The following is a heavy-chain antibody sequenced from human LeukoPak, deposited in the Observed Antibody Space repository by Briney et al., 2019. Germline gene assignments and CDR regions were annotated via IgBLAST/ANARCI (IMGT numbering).Heavy chain of an antibody. D-gene: IGHD1-26*01. Sequence: SSQTLSLTCTVSGGSISSSSYYWGWIRQPPGKGLEWIGSIYYSGSTYYNPSLKSRVTISVDTSKNQFSLKLSSVTAADTAVYYCARAGATTSDGYFDYWGQGTLVTVSS. CDR1: GGSISSSSYY. CDR3: ARAGATTSDGYFDY. V-gene: IGHV4-39*07. CDR2: IYYSGST. J-gene: IGHJ4*02.